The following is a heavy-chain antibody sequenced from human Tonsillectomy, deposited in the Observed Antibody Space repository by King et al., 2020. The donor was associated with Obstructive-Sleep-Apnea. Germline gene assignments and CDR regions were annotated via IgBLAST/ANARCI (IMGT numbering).Heavy chain of an antibody. D-gene: IGHD6-19*01. V-gene: IGHV4-4*02. Sequence: QLQESGPGLVTPSGTLSLTCAVSGGSISSNYWWSWVRQPPGKGLEGIGEMYHRGNTNYNPSLQSRVPVSVDESTNQFSLKLNSVTAADTAVYYCARNGASGWSFDYWGQGTLVTVSS. CDR3: ARNGASGWSFDY. J-gene: IGHJ4*02. CDR1: GGSISSNYW. CDR2: MYHRGNT.